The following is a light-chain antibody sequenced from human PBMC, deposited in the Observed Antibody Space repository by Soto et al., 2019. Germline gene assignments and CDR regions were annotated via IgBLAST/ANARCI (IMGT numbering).Light chain of an antibody. CDR3: QQRSNWPLT. CDR2: GAS. J-gene: IGKJ4*01. V-gene: IGKV3D-20*02. CDR1: QSVSSSY. Sequence: EIGLTQSPGTLSLSPGERATLSWRASQSVSSSYLAWYQQKPGQAPRLLIYGASSRATGIPDRFSGSGSGTDFTLTISRLETEDFAVYYCQQRSNWPLTFGGGTKVDIK.